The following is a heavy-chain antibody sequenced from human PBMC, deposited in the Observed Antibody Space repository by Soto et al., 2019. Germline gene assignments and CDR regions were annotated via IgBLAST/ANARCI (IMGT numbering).Heavy chain of an antibody. CDR3: ARGTRSPNYYDSSGYYLDY. Sequence: NPSETLSLTCTVSGGSISSGCYYWSWIRQHPGKGLEWIGHIYYSGSTYYNPSLKSRVTISVDTSKNQFSLKLSSVTAADTAVYYCARGTRSPNYYDSSGYYLDYWGQGTLVTVSS. V-gene: IGHV4-31*03. CDR2: IYYSGST. D-gene: IGHD3-22*01. CDR1: GGSISSGCYY. J-gene: IGHJ4*02.